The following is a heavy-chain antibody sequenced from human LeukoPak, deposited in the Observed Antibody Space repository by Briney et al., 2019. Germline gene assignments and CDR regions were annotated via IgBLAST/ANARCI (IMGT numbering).Heavy chain of an antibody. V-gene: IGHV5-51*01. D-gene: IGHD6-19*01. J-gene: IGHJ3*02. Sequence: GESLKISCKGSGYSFTSYWIGWVRQMPGKGLEWMGIIYPGDSDTRYSPSFQGQVTISADKSISTAYLQWSSLKASDTAMYYCASSLYSSGWYGAFDIWGQGTMVTVSS. CDR2: IYPGDSDT. CDR3: ASSLYSSGWYGAFDI. CDR1: GYSFTSYW.